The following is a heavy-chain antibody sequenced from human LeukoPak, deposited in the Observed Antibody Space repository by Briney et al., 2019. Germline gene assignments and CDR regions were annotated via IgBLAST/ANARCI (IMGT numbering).Heavy chain of an antibody. V-gene: IGHV3-21*01. CDR1: GFTFSSYS. CDR3: ARFPMVRQPRINFDY. CDR2: ISSSSSYI. Sequence: PGGSLRLSCAASGFTFSSYSMNWVRQAPGKGLEWVSSISSSSSYIYYADSVKGRFTISRDNAKNSLYLQMNSLRAEDTAVYYCARFPMVRQPRINFDYWGQGTLVTVSS. J-gene: IGHJ4*02. D-gene: IGHD3-10*01.